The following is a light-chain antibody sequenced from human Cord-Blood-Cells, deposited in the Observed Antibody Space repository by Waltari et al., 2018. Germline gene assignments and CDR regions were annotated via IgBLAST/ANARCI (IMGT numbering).Light chain of an antibody. CDR1: QSLLHSNGYNY. V-gene: IGKV2-28*01. J-gene: IGKJ1*01. CDR3: MQALQTPPWT. CDR2: LGS. Sequence: DIVMTQSPLSLPVTPGEPASISCRSSQSLLHSNGYNYLDWYLQKQGQSPQLLIYLGSTPASGVPDRFSGSGSGTDFTLKISRVEAEDVGVYYCMQALQTPPWTFGQGTKVEIK.